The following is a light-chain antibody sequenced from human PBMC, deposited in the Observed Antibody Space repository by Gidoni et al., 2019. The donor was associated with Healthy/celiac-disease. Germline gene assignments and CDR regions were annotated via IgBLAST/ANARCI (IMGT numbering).Light chain of an antibody. V-gene: IGLV1-40*01. CDR1: SSNIGAGYD. J-gene: IGLJ3*02. CDR2: GNS. Sequence: QSVLTQPPSVYGAPWQRVTISCTGSSSNIGAGYDVHWYQQLPGTAPKLLIYGNSNRPSGVPDRFSGSKSGTSASLAITGLQAEDEADYYCQSYDSSLSGSVFGGGTKLTVL. CDR3: QSYDSSLSGSV.